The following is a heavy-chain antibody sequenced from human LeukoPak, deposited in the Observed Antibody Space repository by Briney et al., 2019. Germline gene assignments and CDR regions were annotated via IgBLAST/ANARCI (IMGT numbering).Heavy chain of an antibody. J-gene: IGHJ4*02. D-gene: IGHD1-26*01. V-gene: IGHV3-21*01. CDR3: ARDGDYSGSTLYFDY. CDR2: ISSSSSYI. CDR1: GFTFSSYS. Sequence: PGGSLRLSCAASGFTFSSYSMNWVRQAPGKGLEWVSSISSSSSYIYYADSVKGRFTISRDNAKNSLYLQMNSLRAEDTAVYYCARDGDYSGSTLYFDYWGQGTLVTVSS.